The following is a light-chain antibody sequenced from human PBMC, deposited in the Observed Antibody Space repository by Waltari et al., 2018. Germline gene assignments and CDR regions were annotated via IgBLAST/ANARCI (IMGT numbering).Light chain of an antibody. V-gene: IGLV3-21*04. CDR3: QVWDSSSDRVV. CDR1: NIGSKS. J-gene: IGLJ2*01. CDR2: YDS. Sequence: SYVLTQPPSVSVAPGKTARITCGGNNIGSKSVHRYQQKPGQAPVLVIYYDSDRPSGIPERFSGSNSGNTATLTISRVEAGDEADYYCQVWDSSSDRVVFGGGTKLTVL.